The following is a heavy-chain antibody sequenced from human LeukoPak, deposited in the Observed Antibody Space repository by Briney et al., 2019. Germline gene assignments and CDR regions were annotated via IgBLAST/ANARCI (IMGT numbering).Heavy chain of an antibody. CDR3: ARGAEGSSYLKSAFDI. D-gene: IGHD3-22*01. Sequence: GASVKVSCKASGYTFTEYYMHWVRQAPGQGLEWMGWINPNTGGTNYAQKLQGRVTMTTDTSTSTAYMELRSLRSDDTAVYYCARGAEGSSYLKSAFDIWGQGTMVTVSS. CDR1: GYTFTEYY. CDR2: INPNTGGT. V-gene: IGHV1-2*02. J-gene: IGHJ3*02.